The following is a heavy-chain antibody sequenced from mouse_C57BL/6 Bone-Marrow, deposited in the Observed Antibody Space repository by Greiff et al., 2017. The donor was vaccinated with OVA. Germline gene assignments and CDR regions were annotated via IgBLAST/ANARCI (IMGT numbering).Heavy chain of an antibody. J-gene: IGHJ2*01. CDR1: GFTFSSYA. CDR2: ISSGGDYI. Sequence: EVQGVESGEGLVKPGGSLKLSCAASGFTFSSYAMSWVRQTPEKRLEWVAYISSGGDYIYYADTVQGRFTISRDNARNNLYLQMSHLKSEDTAMYYCARDRVTTAFDYWGQGTTLTVSS. V-gene: IGHV5S21*01. D-gene: IGHD1-2*01. CDR3: ARDRVTTAFDY.